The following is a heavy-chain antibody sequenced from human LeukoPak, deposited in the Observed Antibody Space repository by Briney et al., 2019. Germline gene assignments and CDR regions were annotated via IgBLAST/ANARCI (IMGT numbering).Heavy chain of an antibody. V-gene: IGHV3-53*01. CDR3: ARGGSMVRGVL. D-gene: IGHD3-10*01. CDR1: GFTVSSDL. Sequence: PGGSLRLSCVVSGFTVSSDLMNRVRQAPGKGLEWVSAMNSGGETYYADSVRGRFIISRDKSRNTLYLQMNSLRVDDTAVYYCARGGSMVRGVLWGQGTLVTVSS. CDR2: MNSGGET. J-gene: IGHJ4*02.